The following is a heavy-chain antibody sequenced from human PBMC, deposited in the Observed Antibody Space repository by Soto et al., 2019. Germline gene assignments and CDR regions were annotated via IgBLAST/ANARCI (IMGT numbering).Heavy chain of an antibody. V-gene: IGHV3-74*01. CDR1: GFTFSSYW. CDR2: INSDGSST. D-gene: IGHD3-22*01. CDR3: ARMFYYDSSGYGPFLRHYYYGMDV. Sequence: PGGSLRLSCAASGFTFSSYWMHWVRQAPGKGLVWVSRINSDGSSTSYADSVKGRFTISRDNAKNTLYLQMNSLRAEDTAVYYCARMFYYDSSGYGPFLRHYYYGMDVWGQGTTVTVSS. J-gene: IGHJ6*02.